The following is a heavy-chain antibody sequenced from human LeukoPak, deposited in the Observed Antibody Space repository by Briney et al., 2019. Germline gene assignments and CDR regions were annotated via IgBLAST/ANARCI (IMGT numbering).Heavy chain of an antibody. Sequence: SGGSLRLSCAASGFTFSPYVMHWVRQAPGKGLEWVALISSDERNKYYADSVKGRFTISRDNSKNTLYLQMNSLRTEDTAVYYCASKWYCGGDCYYQIDFWGQGTLVTASS. J-gene: IGHJ4*02. CDR3: ASKWYCGGDCYYQIDF. D-gene: IGHD2-21*02. CDR2: ISSDERNK. V-gene: IGHV3-30*03. CDR1: GFTFSPYV.